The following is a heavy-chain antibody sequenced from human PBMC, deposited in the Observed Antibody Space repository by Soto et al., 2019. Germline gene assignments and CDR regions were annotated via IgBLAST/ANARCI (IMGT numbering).Heavy chain of an antibody. CDR3: ARDTSSSYNYYYGMDV. J-gene: IGHJ6*02. CDR2: ISGTSNYM. V-gene: IGHV3-21*01. Sequence: LRLSCAASGFTFSTSDMNWVRQAPGKGLGWVSSISGTSNYMYYVDSVKGRFTISRDNAKNSLYLQMNSLRAEDTAVYFCARDTSSSYNYYYGMDVWGQGTTVTVSS. D-gene: IGHD2-2*01. CDR1: GFTFSTSD.